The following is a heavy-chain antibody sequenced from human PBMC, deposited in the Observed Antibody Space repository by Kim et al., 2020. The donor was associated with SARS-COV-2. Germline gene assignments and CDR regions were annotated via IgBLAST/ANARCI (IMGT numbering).Heavy chain of an antibody. J-gene: IGHJ3*02. Sequence: GGSLRLSCAASEFTFSAYGMHWVRQAPGKGLEWLATIWSDGHRNFYADSVRGRFTISRDNSKNTLYLQMNSLRVEDTAVYYCVRDPGIGHLLSTFDIWGQGTMVSVSS. CDR3: VRDPGIGHLLSTFDI. CDR2: IWSDGHRN. D-gene: IGHD1-26*01. CDR1: EFTFSAYG. V-gene: IGHV3-33*01.